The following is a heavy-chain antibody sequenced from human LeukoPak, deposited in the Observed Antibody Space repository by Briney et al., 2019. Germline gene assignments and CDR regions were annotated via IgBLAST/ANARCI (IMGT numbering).Heavy chain of an antibody. J-gene: IGHJ6*02. CDR3: ARVGGSGSEYYYYGMDV. Sequence: GGSLRLSCAASGFTFSDYWMSWVRQAPGKGLEWVANIKHDGSEKYYVDSVKGRFTISRDNADNSLFLQMNSLRAEDTAVYYCARVGGSGSEYYYYGMDVWGQGTTVTVSS. CDR1: GFTFSDYW. V-gene: IGHV3-7*01. D-gene: IGHD3-10*01. CDR2: IKHDGSEK.